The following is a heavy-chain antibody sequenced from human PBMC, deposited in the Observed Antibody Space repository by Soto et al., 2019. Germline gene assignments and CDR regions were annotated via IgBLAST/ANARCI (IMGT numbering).Heavy chain of an antibody. D-gene: IGHD1-20*01. J-gene: IGHJ4*02. CDR3: AREVPGITGNPGNFAY. CDR1: GFTFSRYA. CDR2: TSYDGSNK. Sequence: AGSLRLSCAASGFTFSRYAMHWVRQAPGKGLEWVAVTSYDGSNKYYADSVKGRFTISRDNSKNTLYLQMNSLRAEDTAVYYCAREVPGITGNPGNFAYWGQGTLVTVSS. V-gene: IGHV3-30-3*01.